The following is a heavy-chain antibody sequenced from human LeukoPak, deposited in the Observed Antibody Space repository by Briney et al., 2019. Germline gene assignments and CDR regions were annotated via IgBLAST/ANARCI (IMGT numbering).Heavy chain of an antibody. CDR3: ARHRQKEENWFDP. J-gene: IGHJ5*02. CDR2: IYYSGST. Sequence: SETLSLTCTVSGGSISSSSYYWGWIRQPPGKGLEWIGSIYYSGSTYYNPSLKSRVTISVDTSKNQFSLKLNSVTAADTAVYYCARHRQKEENWFDPWDQGTLVTVSS. CDR1: GGSISSSSYY. V-gene: IGHV4-39*01.